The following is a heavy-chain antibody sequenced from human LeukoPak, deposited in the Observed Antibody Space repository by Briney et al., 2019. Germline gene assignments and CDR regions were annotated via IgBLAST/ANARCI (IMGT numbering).Heavy chain of an antibody. CDR3: ARDRFPYSGSYSFEPFDY. V-gene: IGHV1-69*05. CDR1: GGAFRSYA. J-gene: IGHJ4*02. D-gene: IGHD1-26*01. CDR2: IIPIFGTA. Sequence: SVKVSCKASGGAFRSYAISWVRQAPGQGLEWMGRIIPIFGTANYAQKFQGRVTITTDESTSTAYMELSSLRSEDTAVYYCARDRFPYSGSYSFEPFDYWGQGTLVTVSS.